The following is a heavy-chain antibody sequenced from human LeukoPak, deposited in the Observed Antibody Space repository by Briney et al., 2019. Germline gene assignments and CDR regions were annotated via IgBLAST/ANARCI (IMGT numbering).Heavy chain of an antibody. CDR2: IIPILGIA. CDR1: GGTFSSYT. D-gene: IGHD2-15*01. V-gene: IGHV1-69*04. Sequence: GASVKVSCKASGGTFSSYTISWVRQAPGQGLEWMGRIIPILGIANYAQKFQGRVTITADKSTSTAYMKLSSLRSEDTAVYYCARDLAATDAFDIWGQGTMVTVSP. J-gene: IGHJ3*02. CDR3: ARDLAATDAFDI.